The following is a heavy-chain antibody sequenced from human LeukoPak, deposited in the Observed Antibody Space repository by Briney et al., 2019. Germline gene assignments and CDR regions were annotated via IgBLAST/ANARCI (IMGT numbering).Heavy chain of an antibody. J-gene: IGHJ6*03. Sequence: ASVNVSCKASGGTFSSYAISWVRQAPGQGLEWMGGIIPIFGTANYAQKFQGRVTITTDESTSTAYMELSSLRSEDTAVYYCARAGYCSSTSCHWSDYYYYYMDVWGKGTTVTVSS. D-gene: IGHD2-2*01. V-gene: IGHV1-69*05. CDR1: GGTFSSYA. CDR2: IIPIFGTA. CDR3: ARAGYCSSTSCHWSDYYYYYMDV.